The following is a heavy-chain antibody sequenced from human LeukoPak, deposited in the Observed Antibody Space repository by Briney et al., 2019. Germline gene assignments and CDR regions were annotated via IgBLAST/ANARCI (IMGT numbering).Heavy chain of an antibody. CDR2: TYYKSKWYN. CDR3: ARGQYYDVLTGSRNAFDI. Sequence: SQTLSLTCAISGDSVSSDSAARNWIRQSPSRGLEWLGRTYYKSKWYNDYAVSVKSRITINPDTSKNQFSLQLNSVTPEDTAVYYCARGQYYDVLTGSRNAFDIWGQGTMVTVSS. V-gene: IGHV6-1*01. J-gene: IGHJ3*02. D-gene: IGHD3-9*01. CDR1: GDSVSSDSAA.